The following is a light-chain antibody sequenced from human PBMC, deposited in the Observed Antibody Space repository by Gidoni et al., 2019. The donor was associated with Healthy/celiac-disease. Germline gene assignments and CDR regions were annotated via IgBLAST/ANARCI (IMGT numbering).Light chain of an antibody. Sequence: QSVLTQPPSASGTPGPRVTISCSGSSSNIGSNTVNWYQQLPGTAPKLLIYSNNQRPSGGPDRFSGSKSGTSASLAISGLQSEDEADYYCAAWDDSLNGWVVFGGGTKLTVL. CDR3: AAWDDSLNGWVV. CDR1: SSNIGSNT. CDR2: SNN. J-gene: IGLJ2*01. V-gene: IGLV1-44*01.